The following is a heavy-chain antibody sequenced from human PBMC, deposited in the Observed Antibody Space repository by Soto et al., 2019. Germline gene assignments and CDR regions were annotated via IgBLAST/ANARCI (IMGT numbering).Heavy chain of an antibody. Sequence: GGSLRLSCAASGFTFDDYTMHWVRQAPGKGLEWVSLISWDGGSTYYADSVKGRFTISRDNSKNSLYLQMNSLRTEDTALYYCAKDIGSSWPYYYYGMDVWGQGTTVTVSS. CDR2: ISWDGGST. D-gene: IGHD6-13*01. V-gene: IGHV3-43*01. CDR3: AKDIGSSWPYYYYGMDV. J-gene: IGHJ6*02. CDR1: GFTFDDYT.